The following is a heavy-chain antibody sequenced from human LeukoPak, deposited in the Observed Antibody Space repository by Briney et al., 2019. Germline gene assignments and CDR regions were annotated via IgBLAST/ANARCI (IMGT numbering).Heavy chain of an antibody. J-gene: IGHJ4*02. V-gene: IGHV3-64*01. CDR1: GFTFSTCA. D-gene: IGHD6-13*01. CDR3: AREGAAASVDY. CDR2: ISSNGGAT. Sequence: PGGSLRLSCAASGFTFSTCAMRWVRQAPGKGLEYVSAISSNGGATYYANSVKGRFTISRDNSKSTLYLQMGSLRPEDMAVYYCAREGAAASVDYWGQGTLVTVSS.